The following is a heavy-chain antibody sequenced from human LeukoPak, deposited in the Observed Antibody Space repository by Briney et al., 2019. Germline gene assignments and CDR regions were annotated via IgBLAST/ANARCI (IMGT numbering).Heavy chain of an antibody. CDR3: TREDNWYFDL. CDR1: GFTFSDYY. CDR2: INTGSTYT. J-gene: IGHJ2*01. Sequence: GGSLRLSCAASGFTFSDYYMTWIRQAPGKGLEWLSYINTGSTYTNYANSVKGRFTVSRDNAKNSLYLQLNSLRAEDTAVYYCTREDNWYFDLWGRGTLVTVSS. V-gene: IGHV3-11*05.